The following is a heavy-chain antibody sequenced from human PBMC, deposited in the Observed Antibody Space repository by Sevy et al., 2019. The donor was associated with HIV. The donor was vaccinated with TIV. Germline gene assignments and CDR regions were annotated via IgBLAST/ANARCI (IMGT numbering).Heavy chain of an antibody. CDR3: ARVWNSDYYYSNGPNWFDR. V-gene: IGHV1-2*02. J-gene: IGHJ5*02. Sequence: ATVKVSCKASGYTFTGYSMHWVRQAPGQGLERMGWINPNSGDTKYIQKFQDRVTMTRDTSITTAYMELSRLRSDDTAVYYCARVWNSDYYYSNGPNWFDRWGQGTQVTVSS. D-gene: IGHD3-22*01. CDR1: GYTFTGYS. CDR2: INPNSGDT.